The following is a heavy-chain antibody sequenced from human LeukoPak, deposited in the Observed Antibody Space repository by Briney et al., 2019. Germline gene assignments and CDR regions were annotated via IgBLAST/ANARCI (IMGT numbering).Heavy chain of an antibody. V-gene: IGHV3-21*01. CDR3: ARDRVPFVVVVAATEFDY. D-gene: IGHD2-15*01. CDR1: GFTFSDYA. CDR2: ISSSSSYI. J-gene: IGHJ4*02. Sequence: GGSLRLSCTASGFTFSDYAMNWVRQAPGKGLEWVSSISSSSSYIYYADSVKGRFTISRDNAKNSLYLQMSSLRAEDTAVYYCARDRVPFVVVVAATEFDYWGQGTLVTVSS.